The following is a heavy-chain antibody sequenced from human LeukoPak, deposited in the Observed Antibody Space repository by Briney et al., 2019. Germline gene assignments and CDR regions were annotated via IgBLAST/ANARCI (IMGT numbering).Heavy chain of an antibody. CDR2: ISYHARDQ. CDR3: AAQPCSGGVCYLDY. D-gene: IGHD2-8*02. J-gene: IGHJ4*02. V-gene: IGHV3-30*04. Sequence: GRSLRLSCAASGFTFSSYAMHWVRQAPGKGLEWVTVISYHARDQFYADSVKGRFTVSRDNSKNTLYLQMNSLRAEDSAVYYCAAQPCSGGVCYLDYWGQGTLVTVSS. CDR1: GFTFSSYA.